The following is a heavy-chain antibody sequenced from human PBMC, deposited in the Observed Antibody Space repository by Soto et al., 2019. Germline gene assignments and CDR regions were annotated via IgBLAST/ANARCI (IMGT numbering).Heavy chain of an antibody. CDR1: GGSFSGYY. CDR3: AIAFDI. J-gene: IGHJ3*02. CDR2: INHSGST. V-gene: IGHV4-34*01. Sequence: SETLSLTCAVYGGSFSGYYWSWIRQPPGKGLEWIGEINHSGSTNYNPSLKSRVTISVDTSKNQFSLKLSSVTAADTAVYYCAIAFDIWGQGTMVTVSS.